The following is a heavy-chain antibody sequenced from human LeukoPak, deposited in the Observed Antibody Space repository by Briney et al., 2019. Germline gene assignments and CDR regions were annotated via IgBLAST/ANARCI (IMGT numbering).Heavy chain of an antibody. V-gene: IGHV1-18*01. Sequence: GASVKVSRKASGYTLSSYGISWVRQAPGQGLEWMGWISAYNGNTNYAQKLQGRVTMTTHTSTTTAYMELRSLRSDDTAVYYCARTSVAARDSEFDPWGQGTLVTVSS. CDR2: ISAYNGNT. J-gene: IGHJ5*02. D-gene: IGHD6-6*01. CDR3: ARTSVAARDSEFDP. CDR1: GYTLSSYG.